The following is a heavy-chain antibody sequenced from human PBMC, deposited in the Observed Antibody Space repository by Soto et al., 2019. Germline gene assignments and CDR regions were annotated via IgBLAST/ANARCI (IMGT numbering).Heavy chain of an antibody. CDR3: ARTGGIAAAGGPLGAFDI. Sequence: QVQLVQSGAEVKKPWASVKVSCKASGYTFTSYGISWVRQAPGQGLEWMGWISAYNGNTNYAQKRQGRVTMTTDTSTSTAYMELRSLRSDDTAVYYCARTGGIAAAGGPLGAFDIWGQGTMVTVSS. D-gene: IGHD6-13*01. V-gene: IGHV1-18*01. CDR1: GYTFTSYG. J-gene: IGHJ3*02. CDR2: ISAYNGNT.